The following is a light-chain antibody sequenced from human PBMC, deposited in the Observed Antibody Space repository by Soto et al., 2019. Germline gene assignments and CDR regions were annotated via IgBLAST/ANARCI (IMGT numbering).Light chain of an antibody. V-gene: IGLV2-23*01. CDR3: CSYAGSSTWV. CDR2: EGS. CDR1: SSDVGSYNF. Sequence: QSALTQPASVSGSPGQSITISCTGTSSDVGSYNFVSGYQQHPGKAPKVMIYEGSKRPSGVSNRFSGSKSGNTASLTISGLQAEDEADYYCCSYAGSSTWVFGTGTKLTVL. J-gene: IGLJ1*01.